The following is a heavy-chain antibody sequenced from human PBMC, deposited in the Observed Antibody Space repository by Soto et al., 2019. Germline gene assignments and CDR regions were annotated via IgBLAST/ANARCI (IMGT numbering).Heavy chain of an antibody. V-gene: IGHV4-30-2*01. Sequence: SETLSLTCAVSGGSISSGGYSWSWIRQPPGKGLEWIGYIYHSWSTYYNPSLKSRVTISVDRSKNQFSLKLSSVTAADTAVYYCARLGSLWFGELLGYPPTNWFDPWGQGTLVTVSS. J-gene: IGHJ5*02. D-gene: IGHD3-10*01. CDR2: IYHSWST. CDR1: GGSISSGGYS. CDR3: ARLGSLWFGELLGYPPTNWFDP.